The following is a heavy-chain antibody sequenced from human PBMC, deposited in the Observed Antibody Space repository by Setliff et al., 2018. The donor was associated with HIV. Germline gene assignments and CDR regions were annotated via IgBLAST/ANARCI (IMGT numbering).Heavy chain of an antibody. D-gene: IGHD6-19*01. J-gene: IGHJ3*01. CDR1: GASIRSDRMY. V-gene: IGHV4-61*01. CDR3: ARSFGWGAFNV. Sequence: SETLSLTCSVSGASIRSDRMYWSWIRRPPGQGLEWIGFISFAGHINYNPSLSSRVTVSRDTSRNQFSMTLTSVTAADTAVYYCARSFGWGAFNVWGQGTVVTVS. CDR2: ISFAGHI.